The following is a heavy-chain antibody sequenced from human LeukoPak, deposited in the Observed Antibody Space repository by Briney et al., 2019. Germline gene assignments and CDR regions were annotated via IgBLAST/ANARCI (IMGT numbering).Heavy chain of an antibody. J-gene: IGHJ6*02. Sequence: PGGSLRLSCAASGFTFSSYGMHWVRQAPGKGLEWVAVISYDGSNKYYADSVKGRFTISRDNSKNTLYLQMNSLRAEDTAVYYCAKNWKGRQLWSTLTHYYGMDVWGQGTTVTVSS. CDR2: ISYDGSNK. D-gene: IGHD5-18*01. CDR3: AKNWKGRQLWSTLTHYYGMDV. CDR1: GFTFSSYG. V-gene: IGHV3-30*18.